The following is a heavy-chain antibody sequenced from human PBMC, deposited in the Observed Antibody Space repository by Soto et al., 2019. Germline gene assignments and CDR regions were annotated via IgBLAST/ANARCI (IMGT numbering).Heavy chain of an antibody. CDR3: ASDYAFDY. CDR1: GGSISSISYY. J-gene: IGHJ4*02. V-gene: IGHV4-39*01. CDR2: IYYSGST. Sequence: QLQLQESGPGLVKPSETLSLTCTVSGGSISSISYYWGWIRQPPGKGLEWIGSIYYSGSTYYNPALNSRVTISVDTAKNQFSLKLSSVTAAYTALYYCASDYAFDYWGQGTLVTVAS. D-gene: IGHD4-17*01.